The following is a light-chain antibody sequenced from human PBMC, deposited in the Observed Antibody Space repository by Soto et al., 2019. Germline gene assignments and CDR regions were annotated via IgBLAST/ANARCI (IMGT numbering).Light chain of an antibody. CDR3: QQSYSAPWT. CDR1: QSISTY. V-gene: IGKV1-39*01. Sequence: DIQMTQSPSSLAASVGARVTITCRASQSISTYLNWYQQKPGKAPKVLIFDASRLQSGVASRFSGSGSGTDFTLTISSLQPEDYATYYCQQSYSAPWTFGQGTKVNVK. J-gene: IGKJ1*01. CDR2: DAS.